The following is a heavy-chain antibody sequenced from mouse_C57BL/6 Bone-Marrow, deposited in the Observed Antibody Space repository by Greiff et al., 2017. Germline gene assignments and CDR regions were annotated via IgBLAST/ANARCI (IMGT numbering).Heavy chain of an antibody. CDR3: AKYGYDVPYAMDY. CDR2: IWRGGST. CDR1: GFSLTSYG. Sequence: VMLVGSGPGLVQPSQSLSITCTVSGFSLTSYGVHWVRQSPGKGLEWLGVIWRGGSTDYNAAFMSRLSITKDNSKSQVFFKMNSLQADDTAIYYCAKYGYDVPYAMDYWGQGTSVTVSS. J-gene: IGHJ4*01. D-gene: IGHD2-2*01. V-gene: IGHV2-5*01.